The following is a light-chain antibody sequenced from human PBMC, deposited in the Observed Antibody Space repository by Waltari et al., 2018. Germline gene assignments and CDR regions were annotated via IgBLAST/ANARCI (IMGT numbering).Light chain of an antibody. Sequence: DIVMTQSPLSLPVTPGEPASISCRSSQSLLHSNGYNYLDWYLQKPGQSPQHLIYLGSNRASGVPDRFSGSGSGTDFTLKISRVEAEDVGVYYCMQPLQTPRTFGQGTKVEIK. CDR2: LGS. CDR1: QSLLHSNGYNY. V-gene: IGKV2-28*01. CDR3: MQPLQTPRT. J-gene: IGKJ1*01.